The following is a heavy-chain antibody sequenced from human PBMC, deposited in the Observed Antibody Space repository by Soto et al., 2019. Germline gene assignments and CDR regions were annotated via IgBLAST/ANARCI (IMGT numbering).Heavy chain of an antibody. D-gene: IGHD2-21*02. CDR3: ARDFLGRGKTYCGGDCYTEGAFDI. CDR1: GYTFTSYY. CDR2: INPSGDST. V-gene: IGHV1-46*01. J-gene: IGHJ3*02. Sequence: GASVKVSCKASGYTFTSYYMHWVRQAPGQGLEWMGIINPSGDSTSYAQKFQGRVTMTRDTSTSTVYMELSSLRSEDTAVYYCARDFLGRGKTYCGGDCYTEGAFDIWGQGTMVTVSS.